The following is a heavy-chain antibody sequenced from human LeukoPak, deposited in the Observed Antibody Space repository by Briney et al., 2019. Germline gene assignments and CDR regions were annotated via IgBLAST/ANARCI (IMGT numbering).Heavy chain of an antibody. D-gene: IGHD4-17*01. V-gene: IGHV3-23*01. CDR1: GFILSFYG. J-gene: IGHJ4*02. Sequence: PGGSLRLSCAASGFILSFYGMSWVRQAPGKGLQWVSAISGSGGSTYYADSVKGRFTISRDNSKNTLYLQMNSLRAEDTAVYYCAKAEGDYGDVVDYWGQGTLVTVSS. CDR3: AKAEGDYGDVVDY. CDR2: ISGSGGST.